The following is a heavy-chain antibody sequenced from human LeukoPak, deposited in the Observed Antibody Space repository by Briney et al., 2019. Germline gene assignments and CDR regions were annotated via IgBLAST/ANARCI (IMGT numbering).Heavy chain of an antibody. D-gene: IGHD3-3*01. V-gene: IGHV3-30-3*01. J-gene: IGHJ6*02. Sequence: GGSLRLSCAASGFTLSSYAMHWVRQAPGKGLEWVAVISYDGSNKYYADSVKGRFTISRDNAKNTLYLQMNSLRAEDTAVYYCARGFESDPPYYDFWSGYYNRGYYYYGMDVWGQGTTVTVSS. CDR3: ARGFESDPPYYDFWSGYYNRGYYYYGMDV. CDR1: GFTLSSYA. CDR2: ISYDGSNK.